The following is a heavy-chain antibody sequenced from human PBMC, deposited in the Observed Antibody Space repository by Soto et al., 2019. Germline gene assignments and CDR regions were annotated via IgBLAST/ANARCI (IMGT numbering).Heavy chain of an antibody. Sequence: GGSLRLSCAVSGFICSSYDMSWVRQAPGKGLEWVSTILVGGSTHYEDAVKGRFTISRDTSKNTVYLQMSILTAGDTAVYYCAKATATSGGAFEIYGQGTLVTV. CDR2: ILVGGST. D-gene: IGHD1-1*01. V-gene: IGHV3-23*01. J-gene: IGHJ3*02. CDR1: GFICSSYD. CDR3: AKATATSGGAFEI.